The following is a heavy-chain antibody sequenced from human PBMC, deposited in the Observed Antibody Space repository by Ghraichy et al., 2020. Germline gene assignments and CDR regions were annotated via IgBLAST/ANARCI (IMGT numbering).Heavy chain of an antibody. Sequence: GGSLRLSCAASGFTFRSYAMSWVRQAPGKGLEWVLAISGSGGSTYYADSVKGRFTISRDNSKDTLYLQVNSLRAEDTAVYYCAISPNRLYGLDVWGQGTTVTVSS. V-gene: IGHV3-23*01. CDR3: AISPNRLYGLDV. CDR1: GFTFRSYA. CDR2: ISGSGGST. J-gene: IGHJ6*02. D-gene: IGHD1-14*01.